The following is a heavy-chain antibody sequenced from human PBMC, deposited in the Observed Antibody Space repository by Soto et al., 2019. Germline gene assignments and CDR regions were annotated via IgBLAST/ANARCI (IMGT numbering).Heavy chain of an antibody. Sequence: ASVKVSCKVSGYTLTELSMHWVRQAPGKGLEWMGGFDPEDGETIYAQKFQGRVTMTEDTSTDTAYMELSSLRSEDTAVYYCATDSHGQWAGAFDIWGQGTMVTVSS. CDR3: ATDSHGQWAGAFDI. J-gene: IGHJ3*02. D-gene: IGHD6-19*01. V-gene: IGHV1-24*01. CDR1: GYTLTELS. CDR2: FDPEDGET.